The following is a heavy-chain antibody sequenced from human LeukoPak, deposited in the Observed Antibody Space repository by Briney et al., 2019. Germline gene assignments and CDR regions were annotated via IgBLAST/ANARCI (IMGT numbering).Heavy chain of an antibody. Sequence: GGSLRLSCAASGFTFSDYWMNWVRKAPGKGLEWVASIKQDGSEKYYVDSVKGRFTISRDNAKNSLYLQMNSLRAEDTAVYYCARRSMRRYYYYMDVWGKGTTVTISS. CDR2: IKQDGSEK. CDR1: GFTFSDYW. CDR3: ARRSMRRYYYYMDV. J-gene: IGHJ6*03. D-gene: IGHD2/OR15-2a*01. V-gene: IGHV3-7*01.